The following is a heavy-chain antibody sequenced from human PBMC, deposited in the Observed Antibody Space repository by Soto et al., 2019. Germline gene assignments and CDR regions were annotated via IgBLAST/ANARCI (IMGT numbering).Heavy chain of an antibody. CDR1: GGSVSSGSYY. CDR2: IYYSGST. J-gene: IGHJ6*02. V-gene: IGHV4-61*01. Sequence: QVQLQESGPGLVKPSETLSLTCTVSGGSVSSGSYYWSWIRQPPGKGLEWIGYIYYSGSTNYNPSLKGRVTISVDTSKNQFSLKLSSVTAADTAVYYCARAGIAVAGTLYYYYGMDVWGQGTTVTVSS. CDR3: ARAGIAVAGTLYYYYGMDV. D-gene: IGHD6-19*01.